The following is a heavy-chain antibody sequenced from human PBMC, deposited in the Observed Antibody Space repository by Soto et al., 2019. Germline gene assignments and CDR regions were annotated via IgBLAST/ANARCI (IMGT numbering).Heavy chain of an antibody. Sequence: SETLSLTCTVSGGSISSSSYYWGWIRQPPGKGLEWIGSIYYSGSTCYNPSLKSRVTISVDTSKNQFSLKLSSVTAADPAVYYCARDILVVPAAAPWYFDLWGRGTLGTGSS. J-gene: IGHJ2*01. V-gene: IGHV4-39*01. CDR2: IYYSGST. D-gene: IGHD2-2*01. CDR1: GGSISSSSYY. CDR3: ARDILVVPAAAPWYFDL.